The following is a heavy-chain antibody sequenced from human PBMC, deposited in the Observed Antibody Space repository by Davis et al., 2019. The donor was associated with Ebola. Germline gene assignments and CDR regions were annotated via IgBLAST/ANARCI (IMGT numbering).Heavy chain of an antibody. Sequence: AASVKVSCKASGYTFTSYAMHWVRQAPGQRLEWMGWINAGNGNTKYSQKFQGRVTITRDTSASTAYMELSSLRSEDTAVYYCARGVAAADHYFDYWGQGTLVTVSS. CDR2: INAGNGNT. CDR3: ARGVAAADHYFDY. J-gene: IGHJ4*02. D-gene: IGHD6-13*01. V-gene: IGHV1-3*01. CDR1: GYTFTSYA.